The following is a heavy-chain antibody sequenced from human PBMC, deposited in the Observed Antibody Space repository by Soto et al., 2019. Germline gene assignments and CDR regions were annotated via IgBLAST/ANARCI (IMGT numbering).Heavy chain of an antibody. V-gene: IGHV1-69*13. Sequence: SVKVSCKASGGTFSSYAISWVRQAPGQGLEWMGGIIPIFGTANYAQKFQGRVTITADESTSTAYMELSSLRSEDTAVYYCARALKRGDFWSGYTPYYFDYWGQGTLVTVSS. CDR2: IIPIFGTA. D-gene: IGHD3-3*01. J-gene: IGHJ4*02. CDR3: ARALKRGDFWSGYTPYYFDY. CDR1: GGTFSSYA.